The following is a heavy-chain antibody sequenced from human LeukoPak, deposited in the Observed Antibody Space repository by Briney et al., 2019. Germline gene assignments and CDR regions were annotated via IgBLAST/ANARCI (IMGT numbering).Heavy chain of an antibody. Sequence: GGSLRLSCTASGFTFGDYAMSWVRQAPGKGLEWVGFIRSKAYGGTTEYVASVKGRFTISRDDSKSLAYLQMNSLKTEDTAVYYCTRAGRAASFYFDYWGQGTLVIVSS. V-gene: IGHV3-49*04. CDR1: GFTFGDYA. CDR2: IRSKAYGGTT. J-gene: IGHJ4*02. D-gene: IGHD2-15*01. CDR3: TRAGRAASFYFDY.